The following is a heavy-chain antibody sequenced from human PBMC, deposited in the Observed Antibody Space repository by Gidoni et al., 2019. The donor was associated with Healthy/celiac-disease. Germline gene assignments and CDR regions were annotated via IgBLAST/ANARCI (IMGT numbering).Heavy chain of an antibody. Sequence: QVQLVESGGGVVQPGRSLRLSCAASGFTFSSYGMHWVRQAPGKGLEWVAVISYDGSNKYYADSVKGRFTISRDNSKNTLYLQMNSLRAEDTAVYYCAKIGAPKNYYGSGSNYYFDYWGQGTLVTVSS. CDR3: AKIGAPKNYYGSGSNYYFDY. D-gene: IGHD3-10*01. J-gene: IGHJ4*02. CDR2: ISYDGSNK. V-gene: IGHV3-30*18. CDR1: GFTFSSYG.